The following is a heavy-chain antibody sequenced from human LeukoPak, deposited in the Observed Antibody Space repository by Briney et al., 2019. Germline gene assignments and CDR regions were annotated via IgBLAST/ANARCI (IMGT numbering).Heavy chain of an antibody. Sequence: PSETLSLTCTVSGGSISNFYWSWIRLPPGKGLEWIGYIYSSGSTNYNPSLKSRVSISVDTSKNQFSLKLNSVTAADTAIYYCARADNGYIWGNNRYFAFDIWGQGTLVTVSS. J-gene: IGHJ3*02. D-gene: IGHD3-16*02. CDR1: GGSISNFY. CDR2: IYSSGST. CDR3: ARADNGYIWGNNRYFAFDI. V-gene: IGHV4-59*01.